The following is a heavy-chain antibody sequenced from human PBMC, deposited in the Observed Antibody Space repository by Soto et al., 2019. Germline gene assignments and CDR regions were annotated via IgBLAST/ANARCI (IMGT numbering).Heavy chain of an antibody. J-gene: IGHJ4*02. Sequence: ASVKVSCKASGYTFTGYYMHWVRQAPGQGLEWMGWINPNSGGTNYAQKFQGWVTMTRDTSISTAYMELSSLRSEDTAVYYCARDRPGGYSGYDSLDYWGQGTLVTVS. CDR2: INPNSGGT. CDR1: GYTFTGYY. D-gene: IGHD5-12*01. V-gene: IGHV1-2*04. CDR3: ARDRPGGYSGYDSLDY.